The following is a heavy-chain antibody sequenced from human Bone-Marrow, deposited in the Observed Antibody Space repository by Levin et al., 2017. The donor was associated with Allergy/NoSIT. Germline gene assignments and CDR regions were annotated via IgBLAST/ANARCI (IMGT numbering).Heavy chain of an antibody. Sequence: GGSLRLSCAASGFTVSSNYMSWVRQAPGKGLEWVSVIYSGGSTYYADSVKGRFTISRDNSKNTLYLQMNSLRAEDTAVYYCARVEFGYCSSTSGCNWFDPWGQGTLVTVSS. D-gene: IGHD2-2*03. CDR1: GFTVSSNY. CDR3: ARVEFGYCSSTSGCNWFDP. J-gene: IGHJ5*02. V-gene: IGHV3-53*01. CDR2: IYSGGST.